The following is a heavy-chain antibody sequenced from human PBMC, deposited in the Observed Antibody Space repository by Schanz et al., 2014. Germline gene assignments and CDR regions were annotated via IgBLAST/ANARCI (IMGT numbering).Heavy chain of an antibody. CDR1: GFAFSSYG. CDR2: IGVDGTTT. Sequence: VQLVESGGGLVQPGGSLRLSCLASGFAFSSYGMNWLRQAPGKGLEWVSVIGVDGTTTYYADSVKGRFTISRDNSKNTLYLQMSSLRAEDTAVYYCAKSLESCPGGRCSRGYFDYWGQGTLVTVAS. CDR3: AKSLESCPGGRCSRGYFDY. D-gene: IGHD2-8*02. V-gene: IGHV3-23*04. J-gene: IGHJ4*02.